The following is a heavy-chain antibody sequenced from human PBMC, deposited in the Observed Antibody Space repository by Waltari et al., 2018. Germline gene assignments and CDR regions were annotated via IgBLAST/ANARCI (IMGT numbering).Heavy chain of an antibody. D-gene: IGHD2-15*01. Sequence: QLQLQESGPGLVKPSGTLSLRCTVSGDSMSSTDWWSWVRQSPKKGLEWIGQVQYSGRSNYNPACAGRVTVSIDTSNNQFSLKLTSATAADTAMYYCARDRGRGIYLDTWGPGMQVTVSP. V-gene: IGHV4-4*02. CDR1: GDSMSSTDW. CDR3: ARDRGRGIYLDT. CDR2: VQYSGRS. J-gene: IGHJ5*02.